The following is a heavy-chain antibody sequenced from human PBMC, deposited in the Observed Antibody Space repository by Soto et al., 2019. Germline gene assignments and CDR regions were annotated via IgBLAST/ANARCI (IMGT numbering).Heavy chain of an antibody. D-gene: IGHD3-9*01. Sequence: SETLSLTCTVSGGSISSGGYYWSWIRQHPGKGLEWIGYIYYSGSTYYNPSLKSRVTISVDTSKNQFSLKLSSVTAADTAVYYCARELNYDILTGASYFDYWGQGTLVTVSS. CDR2: IYYSGST. V-gene: IGHV4-31*03. CDR1: GGSISSGGYY. J-gene: IGHJ4*02. CDR3: ARELNYDILTGASYFDY.